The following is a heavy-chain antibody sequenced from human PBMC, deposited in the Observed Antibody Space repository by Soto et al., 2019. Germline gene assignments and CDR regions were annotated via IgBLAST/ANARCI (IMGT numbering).Heavy chain of an antibody. Sequence: PSETLSLTCAVSGGSISSRSYWSWVRQPPGKGLEWIGEITHSGGTSYSPSLKSRVTVSLDKSENQFSLQLSSVTAADTAVYYCARGLTDGEGFGYYYGMDVWGQGTTVTVSS. D-gene: IGHD3-10*01. CDR1: GGSISSRSY. J-gene: IGHJ6*02. V-gene: IGHV4-4*02. CDR2: ITHSGGT. CDR3: ARGLTDGEGFGYYYGMDV.